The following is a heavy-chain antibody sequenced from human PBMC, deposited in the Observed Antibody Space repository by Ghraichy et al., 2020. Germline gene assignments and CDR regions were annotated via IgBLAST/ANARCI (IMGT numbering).Heavy chain of an antibody. J-gene: IGHJ6*03. D-gene: IGHD3-10*01. CDR3: ARRREIRRGSYYYYYMDV. V-gene: IGHV3-33*01. CDR1: GFSFSTYD. Sequence: GGSLRLSCAASGFSFSTYDMHWVRQAPGKGLEWVAVTYYDGSNKTYADSVKGRFTISRDNSKNTLYLQMNSLRAEDTAVYYCARRREIRRGSYYYYYMDVWGKGTTVTVSS. CDR2: TYYDGSNK.